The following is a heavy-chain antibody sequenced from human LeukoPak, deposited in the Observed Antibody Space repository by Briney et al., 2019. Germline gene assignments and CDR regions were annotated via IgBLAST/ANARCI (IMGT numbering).Heavy chain of an antibody. CDR1: GFTFSNYA. Sequence: GGSLRLSCAASGFTFSNYAMSWVRQAPGKGLEWVSAISGSGGSTYYADSMKGRFTISRDNSKNTLYLQMNSLRAEDTAVYYCAKDRGYYDSSGYYYWYFDLWGRGTLVTVPS. CDR2: ISGSGGST. J-gene: IGHJ2*01. CDR3: AKDRGYYDSSGYYYWYFDL. V-gene: IGHV3-23*01. D-gene: IGHD3-22*01.